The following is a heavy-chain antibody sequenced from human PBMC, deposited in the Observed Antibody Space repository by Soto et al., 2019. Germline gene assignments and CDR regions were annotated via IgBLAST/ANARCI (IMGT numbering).Heavy chain of an antibody. CDR2: ISASTGDT. CDR1: GYTFTNYA. V-gene: IGHV1-18*01. Sequence: QVQLVQSGPEVKKPGASVKVSCQASGYTFTNYAISWVRQAPGQGLEWMGWISASTGDTDQAQTCQGRVTMTLDTSTNTANMELRSLRSDDSAVYYCARCYCSVGSCYACWHFDLWGRGTLVTVSS. J-gene: IGHJ2*01. CDR3: ARCYCSVGSCYACWHFDL. D-gene: IGHD2-15*01.